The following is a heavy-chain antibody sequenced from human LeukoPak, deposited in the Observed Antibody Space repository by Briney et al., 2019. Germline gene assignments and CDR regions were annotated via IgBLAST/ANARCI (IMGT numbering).Heavy chain of an antibody. V-gene: IGHV3-21*01. D-gene: IGHD4-23*01. Sequence: PGGSPRLSCAASGFTFSSYSMNWVRQAPGKGLEWVSSISSSSSYIYYADSVKGRFTISRDNAKNSLYLQMNSLRAEDTAVYYCARINYGGIEIDYWGQGTLVTVSS. CDR3: ARINYGGIEIDY. CDR2: ISSSSSYI. CDR1: GFTFSSYS. J-gene: IGHJ4*02.